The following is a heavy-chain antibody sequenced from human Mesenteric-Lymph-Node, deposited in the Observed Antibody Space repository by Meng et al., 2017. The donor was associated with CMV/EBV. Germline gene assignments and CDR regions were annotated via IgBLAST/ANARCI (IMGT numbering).Heavy chain of an antibody. D-gene: IGHD5-18*01. Sequence: SETLSLTCTVSGYSISSGYYWGWIRQPPGKGLEWIGEINHSGSTNYNPSLKSRVTISVDTSKNQFSLKLSSVTAADTAVYYCARGYSYGYSFDYWGQGTLVTVSS. CDR1: GYSISSGYY. CDR2: INHSGST. V-gene: IGHV4-38-2*02. J-gene: IGHJ4*02. CDR3: ARGYSYGYSFDY.